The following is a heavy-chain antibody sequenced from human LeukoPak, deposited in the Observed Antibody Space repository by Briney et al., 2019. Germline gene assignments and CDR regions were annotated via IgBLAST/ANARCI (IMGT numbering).Heavy chain of an antibody. CDR1: GFTFSNFW. J-gene: IGHJ5*02. CDR3: VRLGSTNPGNLYKLFDP. D-gene: IGHD2-2*01. V-gene: IGHV3-7*03. Sequence: GGSLRLSCTASGFTFSNFWMGWVRQAPGKGLEWVANIKQDETEKFYLGSVKGRFTISRDNAKNSLYLQMNSLRVEDTALYYCVRLGSTNPGNLYKLFDPWGQGTLVTVSP. CDR2: IKQDETEK.